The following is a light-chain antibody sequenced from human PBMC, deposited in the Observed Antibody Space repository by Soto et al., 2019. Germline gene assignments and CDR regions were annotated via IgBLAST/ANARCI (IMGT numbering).Light chain of an antibody. Sequence: EIVLTQSPGILSLSPGDRATLSCRASQSVSSSLAWYQQKPGQAPRLLIYDAPNRATGIPARFSGSGSGTDFTLTISSLQPEDFAVYYCHQRSNWPPTFGGGTKVDI. CDR1: QSVSSS. V-gene: IGKV3-11*01. J-gene: IGKJ4*01. CDR2: DAP. CDR3: HQRSNWPPT.